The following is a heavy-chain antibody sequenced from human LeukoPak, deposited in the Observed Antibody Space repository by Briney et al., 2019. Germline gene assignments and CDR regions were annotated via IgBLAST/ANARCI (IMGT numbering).Heavy chain of an antibody. Sequence: GASMKVSCNTSGYTFTDYYMHWVRQAPGQGLEWMGWINPNSGGTNFAQKFQGRVTMTRDTSISTAYMELSRLRSDDTAVYYCARDVYSGYDLFYYYYYMDVWGKGTTVTVSS. D-gene: IGHD5-12*01. CDR1: GYTFTDYY. CDR3: ARDVYSGYDLFYYYYYMDV. J-gene: IGHJ6*03. CDR2: INPNSGGT. V-gene: IGHV1-2*02.